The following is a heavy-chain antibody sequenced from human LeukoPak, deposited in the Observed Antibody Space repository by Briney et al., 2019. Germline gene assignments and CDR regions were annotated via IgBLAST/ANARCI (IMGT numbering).Heavy chain of an antibody. CDR2: IYYSGST. Sequence: SETPSLTCTVSGGSISSSSYYWGWIRQPPGKGLEWIGSIYYSGSTYYNPSLKSRVTISVDTSKNQFSLKLSSVTAADTAVYYCASSHYYDSSGYYYPFDYWGQGTLVTVSS. CDR1: GGSISSSSYY. J-gene: IGHJ4*02. V-gene: IGHV4-39*07. D-gene: IGHD3-22*01. CDR3: ASSHYYDSSGYYYPFDY.